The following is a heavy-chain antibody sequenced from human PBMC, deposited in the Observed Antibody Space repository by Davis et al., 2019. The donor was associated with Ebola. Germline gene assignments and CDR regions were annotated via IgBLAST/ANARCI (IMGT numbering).Heavy chain of an antibody. D-gene: IGHD1-26*01. CDR3: ARDTGIRPPLY. CDR1: GGSFSGYY. CDR2: INHSGST. V-gene: IGHV4-34*01. J-gene: IGHJ4*02. Sequence: SETLSLTCAVYGGSFSGYYWSWIRQPPGKGLEWIGEINHSGSTNYNPSLKSRVTISVDTSKNQFSLKLSSVTAADTAVYYCARDTGIRPPLYWGQGTLVTVSS.